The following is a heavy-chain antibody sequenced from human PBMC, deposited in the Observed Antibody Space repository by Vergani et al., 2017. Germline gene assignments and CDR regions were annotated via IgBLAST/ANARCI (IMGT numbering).Heavy chain of an antibody. CDR3: TKGSRGYTGYFFDY. D-gene: IGHD5-12*01. CDR2: VSGSSATP. V-gene: IGHV3-23*04. Sequence: EVQLVESGGGLVQPGGSLRLSCEASGFSFPGYAMSWVRQAQGKGLEWVSSVSGSSATPYYADSVKGRFIISRDNSKNTLHLQMNSLRADDTAVYYCTKGSRGYTGYFFDYWGQGTLATVSS. CDR1: GFSFPGYA. J-gene: IGHJ4*02.